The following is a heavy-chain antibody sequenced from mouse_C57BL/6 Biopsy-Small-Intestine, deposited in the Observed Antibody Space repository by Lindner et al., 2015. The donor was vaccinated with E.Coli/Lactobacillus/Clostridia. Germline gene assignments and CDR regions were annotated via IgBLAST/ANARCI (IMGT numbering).Heavy chain of an antibody. CDR3: ARSYFSNQGVMDY. Sequence: VQLQESGPELVKPGASVKMSCKASGYTFTSYVMHWVKQKPGQGLEWIGYVNPYTDGTKYNEMFKGKATLTSDKSSSTAYMELSSLTSEDSAVYSCARSYFSNQGVMDYWGQGTSVTVSS. D-gene: IGHD2-5*01. CDR2: VNPYTDGT. CDR1: GYTFTSYV. J-gene: IGHJ4*01. V-gene: IGHV1-14*01.